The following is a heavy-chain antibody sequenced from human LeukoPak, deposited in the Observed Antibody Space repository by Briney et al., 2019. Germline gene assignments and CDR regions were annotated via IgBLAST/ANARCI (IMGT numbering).Heavy chain of an antibody. CDR3: ARGDYDFWSGTTWQAHPNWFDP. Sequence: PSETLSLTCTVSGGSISSGSYYWSWIRQPAGKGLEWIGRIYTSGSTNYNPSLKSRVTISVDTSNNQFSLKLSSVTAADTAVYYCARGDYDFWSGTTWQAHPNWFDPWGQGTLVTVSS. CDR1: GGSISSGSYY. J-gene: IGHJ5*02. V-gene: IGHV4-61*02. CDR2: IYTSGST. D-gene: IGHD3-3*01.